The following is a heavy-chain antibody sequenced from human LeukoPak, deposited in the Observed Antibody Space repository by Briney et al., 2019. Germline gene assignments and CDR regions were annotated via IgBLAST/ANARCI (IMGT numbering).Heavy chain of an antibody. CDR1: GFTFSSYG. D-gene: IGHD4-17*01. V-gene: IGHV3-33*01. CDR2: IWYDGSNK. CDR3: ARDEFTVTTGVDY. Sequence: TGGSLRLSCAASGFTFSSYGMHWVRQAPGKGLEWVAVIWYDGSNKNYADSVKGRFTISRDNSKNTLYLQMNSLRAEDTAVYYCARDEFTVTTGVDYWGQGTLVTVSS. J-gene: IGHJ4*02.